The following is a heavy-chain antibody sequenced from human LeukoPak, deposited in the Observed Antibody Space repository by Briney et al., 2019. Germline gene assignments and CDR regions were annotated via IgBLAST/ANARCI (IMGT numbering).Heavy chain of an antibody. CDR1: GGSISSSPYY. CDR2: IYYSGST. V-gene: IGHV4-39*01. CDR3: ARHASVDGNWPRPLDY. D-gene: IGHD6-19*01. Sequence: SETLSLTCTVSGGSISSSPYYWGWIRQPPGKGLEWIGNIYYSGSTYYNPSLKTRVTISADTSKNQFSLKLTSVTAADTAVYYCARHASVDGNWPRPLDYWGQGSLVTVSS. J-gene: IGHJ4*02.